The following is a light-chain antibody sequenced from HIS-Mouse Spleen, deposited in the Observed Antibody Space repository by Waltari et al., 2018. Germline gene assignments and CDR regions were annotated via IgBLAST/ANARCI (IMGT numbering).Light chain of an antibody. Sequence: EIVMTQSPATLSVSPGERAPLSCRASQSVSSNLAWYQQKPGQTPSLLIYGASTRATGIPARFSGSGSGTEFTLTISSMQSEDFAVYYCQQYNNWRTWTFGQGTKVEIK. CDR2: GAS. V-gene: IGKV3-15*01. J-gene: IGKJ1*01. CDR1: QSVSSN. CDR3: QQYNNWRTWT.